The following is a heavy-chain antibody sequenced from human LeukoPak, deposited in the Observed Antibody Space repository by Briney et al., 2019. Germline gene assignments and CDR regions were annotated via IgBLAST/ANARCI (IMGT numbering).Heavy chain of an antibody. Sequence: ASVKVSCKASGYTFSSYGISWVRQAPGQGLEWMGWISAYNGNTNYAQKLQGRVTMTTDTSTSTAYMEVGSLRYDDTAVYYCARSVTQCGMDVWGQGTTVTVSS. D-gene: IGHD4-17*01. CDR2: ISAYNGNT. CDR3: ARSVTQCGMDV. J-gene: IGHJ6*02. CDR1: GYTFSSYG. V-gene: IGHV1-18*01.